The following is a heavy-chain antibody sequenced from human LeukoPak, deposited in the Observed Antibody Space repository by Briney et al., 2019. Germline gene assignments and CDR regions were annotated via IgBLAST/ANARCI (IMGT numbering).Heavy chain of an antibody. CDR1: GFTFSSYE. D-gene: IGHD6-19*01. V-gene: IGHV3-48*03. J-gene: IGHJ4*02. CDR2: ISGSGVTM. Sequence: PGGSLRLSCAASGFTFSSYEMNWVGQARGRGGEWVSYISGSGVTMYYAYSVKGRFTISRDHAKNSLYLQMNSLRAEDTAVYYCAREDIRLDYFDYWGQGTLVIVSS. CDR3: AREDIRLDYFDY.